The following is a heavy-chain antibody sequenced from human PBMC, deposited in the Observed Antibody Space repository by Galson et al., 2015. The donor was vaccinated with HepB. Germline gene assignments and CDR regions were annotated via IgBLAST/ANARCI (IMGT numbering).Heavy chain of an antibody. Sequence: SVKVSCKASGYTFRNYGITWVRQAPGQGLEWMGWISAYNGVTKYAQKLQVRVTMTIDTSTNTAYMDLRSLRSDDTAVYYCARGGYCSGGDCPLSAVNHYGMDVWGQGTTVTVSS. CDR1: GYTFRNYG. J-gene: IGHJ6*02. D-gene: IGHD2-15*01. V-gene: IGHV1-18*01. CDR3: ARGGYCSGGDCPLSAVNHYGMDV. CDR2: ISAYNGVT.